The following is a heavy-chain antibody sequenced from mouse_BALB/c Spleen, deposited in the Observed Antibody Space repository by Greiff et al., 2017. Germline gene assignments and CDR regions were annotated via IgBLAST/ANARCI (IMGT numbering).Heavy chain of an antibody. CDR2: ILPGSGST. D-gene: IGHD2-14*01. J-gene: IGHJ4*01. V-gene: IGHV1-9*01. Sequence: VQRVESGAELMKPGASVKISCKATGYTFSSYWIEWVKQRPGHGLEWIGEILPGSGSTNYNEKFKGKATFTADTSSNTAYMQLSSLTSEDSAVYYCARWGYAFYYAMDYWGQGTSVTVSS. CDR3: ARWGYAFYYAMDY. CDR1: GYTFSSYW.